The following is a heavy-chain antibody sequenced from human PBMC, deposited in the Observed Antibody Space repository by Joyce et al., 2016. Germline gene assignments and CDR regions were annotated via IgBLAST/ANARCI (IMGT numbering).Heavy chain of an antibody. CDR2: ISDTSYYI. CDR1: GSTFSTSS. J-gene: IGHJ6*02. CDR3: ARGGISYYYAMDV. V-gene: IGHV3-21*01. D-gene: IGHD3-16*01. Sequence: QLVESGGGVVKLGGSLRLSCEASGSTFSTSSMSWFRQAPGKGREWVAAISDTSYYIFHGETVRGRFTVSRDNAKKTLYLQMNSLRAEDSAVFYCARGGISYYYAMDVWGQGTTVTVSS.